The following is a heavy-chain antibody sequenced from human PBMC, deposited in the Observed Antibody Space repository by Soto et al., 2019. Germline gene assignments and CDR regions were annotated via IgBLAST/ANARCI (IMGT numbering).Heavy chain of an antibody. CDR2: ITPIFPTA. V-gene: IGHV1-69*01. CDR1: GGTFKIYA. Sequence: QVQLVQSGAEVKKPGSSVKVSCKASGGTFKIYAFSWVRQAPGQGLEWMGGITPIFPTAKYAQKFQGRVMISADESTSTAYMELTSLRSEDTAVYYCAWQSGYSYGWRAFDIWGQGTMVIVSS. J-gene: IGHJ3*02. D-gene: IGHD5-18*01. CDR3: AWQSGYSYGWRAFDI.